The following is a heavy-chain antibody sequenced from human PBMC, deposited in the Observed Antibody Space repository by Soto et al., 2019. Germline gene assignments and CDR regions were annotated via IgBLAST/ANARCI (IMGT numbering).Heavy chain of an antibody. J-gene: IGHJ6*01. CDR1: GGSISSGGYY. CDR2: SYYGGST. V-gene: IGHV4-31*03. CDR3: ARWVPDVRGVIGYKSYGIDV. Sequence: PSATLSLTCTVSGGSISSGGYYWRWIRQHPGKGVEGIGYSYYGGSTGYDPSLKSRVTISVDTSKNQFSLKLSSVTAAETAVYYCARWVPDVRGVIGYKSYGIDVWGQGAPVNVS. D-gene: IGHD3-10*01.